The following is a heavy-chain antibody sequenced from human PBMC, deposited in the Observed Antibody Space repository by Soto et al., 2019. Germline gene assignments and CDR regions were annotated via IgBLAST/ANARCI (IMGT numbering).Heavy chain of an antibody. CDR2: VNRGGRT. CDR1: GAAFSDYT. CDR3: ARLMEDHVQGSYRYLDL. D-gene: IGHD3-16*02. V-gene: IGHV4-34*01. Sequence: SETLSLTCGLSGAAFSDYTWSWVRQAPGGGLHWIGEVNRGGRTKYRPSLERRLTISVDPSRNQVSLELRSVTAADTAIYYCARLMEDHVQGSYRYLDLWGQGNLVTVSS. J-gene: IGHJ1*01.